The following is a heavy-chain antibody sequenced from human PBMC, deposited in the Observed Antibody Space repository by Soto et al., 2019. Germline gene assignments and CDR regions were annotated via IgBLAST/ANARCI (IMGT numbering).Heavy chain of an antibody. V-gene: IGHV1-2*04. CDR2: INPSTGGA. Sequence: QVQLVQSGAEVKKPGASVNISCKASGYTFIGYYMNWVRQAPGQGLEWMGWINPSTGGAHSAQKFQGWVSMTSDRSSSTAYVELRGLKSDDSAVYYCSRASGRDYYYGMGVWGQGTTVLVSS. J-gene: IGHJ6*02. CDR3: SRASGRDYYYGMGV. CDR1: GYTFIGYY.